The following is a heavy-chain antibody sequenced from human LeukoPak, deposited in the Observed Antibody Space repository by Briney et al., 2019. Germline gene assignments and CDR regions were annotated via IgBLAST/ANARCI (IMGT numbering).Heavy chain of an antibody. D-gene: IGHD5-18*01. J-gene: IGHJ4*02. Sequence: SQTLSLTCTVSGGSISSGGYYWSWIRQHPGTGLEWIGYIYYSGSTYYNPSLKSRVTISVDTSKNQFSLKLSSVTAADTAVYYCARVDRQNWGYKFDYWGQGTLVTVSS. CDR2: IYYSGST. V-gene: IGHV4-31*03. CDR1: GGSISSGGYY. CDR3: ARVDRQNWGYKFDY.